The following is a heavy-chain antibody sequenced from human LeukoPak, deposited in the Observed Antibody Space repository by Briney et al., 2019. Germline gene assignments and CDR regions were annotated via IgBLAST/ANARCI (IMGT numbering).Heavy chain of an antibody. D-gene: IGHD7-27*01. J-gene: IGHJ4*02. CDR2: MSYIGIT. CDR3: ARTTDWGSPAYSDY. V-gene: IGHV4-59*12. Sequence: SETLSLTCTVSGDSMRSYYWSWIRQPPGQGLEWIGYMSYIGITNYNPSLKSRVTISVDRSKDQVSLKLTSLTAADTAVYYCARTTDWGSPAYSDYWGQGTLVTVSS. CDR1: GDSMRSYY.